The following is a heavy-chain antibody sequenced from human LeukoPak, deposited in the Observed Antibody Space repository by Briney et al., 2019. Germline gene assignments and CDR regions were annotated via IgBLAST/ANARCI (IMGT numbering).Heavy chain of an antibody. CDR3: ARGRGYRGEYDSSGYSLPLFDY. J-gene: IGHJ4*02. D-gene: IGHD3-22*01. Sequence: RPSETLSLTCAVYGGSFSGYYWSWIRQPPGKGLEWIGEINHSGSTNYNPSLKSRVTISVDTSKNQFSLKLSSVTAADTAVYYCARGRGYRGEYDSSGYSLPLFDYWGQGTLVTVSS. CDR1: GGSFSGYY. V-gene: IGHV4-34*01. CDR2: INHSGST.